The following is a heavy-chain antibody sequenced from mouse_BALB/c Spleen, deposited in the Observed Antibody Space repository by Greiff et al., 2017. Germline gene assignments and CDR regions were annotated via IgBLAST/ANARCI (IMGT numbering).Heavy chain of an antibody. CDR2: IYPGSGNT. Sequence: QVQLKQSGAELARPGASVKLSCKASGYTFTDYYINWVKQRTGQGLEWIGEIYPGSGNTYYNEKFKGKATLTADKSSSTAYMQLSSLTSEDSAVYFCARSITTVVAPFAYWGQGTLVTVSA. V-gene: IGHV1-77*01. J-gene: IGHJ3*01. D-gene: IGHD1-1*01. CDR3: ARSITTVVAPFAY. CDR1: GYTFTDYY.